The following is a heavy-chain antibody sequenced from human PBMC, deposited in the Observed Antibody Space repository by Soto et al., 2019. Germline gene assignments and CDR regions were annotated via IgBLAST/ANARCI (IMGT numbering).Heavy chain of an antibody. CDR1: GLSLNNNA. V-gene: IGHV3-23*01. CDR2: FGGTDGERVGVP. CDR3: VKRGRNWGAFDF. Sequence: VQLLESGGDLVQPGGPLGLSGVALGLSLNNNALGWVRQAPGRGLEWGSTFGGTDGERVGVPWYEDSVKGRFTISRDSSANTLFLHMDNLRAEDSALYYCVKRGRNWGAFDFWGQGTTVVVSS. D-gene: IGHD7-27*01. J-gene: IGHJ3*01.